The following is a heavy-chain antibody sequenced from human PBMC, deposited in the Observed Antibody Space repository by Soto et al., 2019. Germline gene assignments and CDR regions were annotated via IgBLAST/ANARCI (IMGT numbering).Heavy chain of an antibody. CDR2: ISWNSGNL. J-gene: IGHJ6*03. V-gene: IGHV3-9*01. CDR3: AKDKSTGEYSYYRYMDV. CDR1: GFTFDDYA. Sequence: EVQLVESGGGLVQPDRSLRLSCAASGFTFDDYAMHWVRQAPGKGLEWVSGISWNSGNLGYADSVKGRFTISRDNAKNSLYLQMNSLRPEDTAFYYCAKDKSTGEYSYYRYMDVWGKGTTVTVSS. D-gene: IGHD4-17*01.